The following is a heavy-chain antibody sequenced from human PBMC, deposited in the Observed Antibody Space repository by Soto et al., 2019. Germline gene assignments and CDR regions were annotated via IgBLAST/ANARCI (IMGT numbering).Heavy chain of an antibody. D-gene: IGHD3-22*01. J-gene: IGHJ4*02. CDR2: ISAYNGNT. V-gene: IGHV1-18*01. CDR3: AREGPTGDYYYYDSSGYPDY. Sequence: AYVMVYCTASGYTFTSYGISWVRQAPGQGLELMGWISAYNGNTNYAQKLQGRVTMTTDTSTSTAYMELRSLRSDDTAVYYCAREGPTGDYYYYDSSGYPDYWGQGTLVTVSS. CDR1: GYTFTSYG.